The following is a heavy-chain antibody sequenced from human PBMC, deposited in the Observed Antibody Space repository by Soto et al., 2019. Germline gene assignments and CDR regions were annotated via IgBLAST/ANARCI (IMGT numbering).Heavy chain of an antibody. CDR2: INGDGSST. Sequence: GGSLRLSCAASGFTFSNFWMHWVRQAPGKGPVWVSRINGDGSSTSHADSVKGRFTVSRDNAENTLFLQMSGLRAEDTAVYYCARAQLLPDDAFDAWGRGTVVTVSS. D-gene: IGHD2-2*01. J-gene: IGHJ3*01. CDR3: ARAQLLPDDAFDA. V-gene: IGHV3-74*01. CDR1: GFTFSNFW.